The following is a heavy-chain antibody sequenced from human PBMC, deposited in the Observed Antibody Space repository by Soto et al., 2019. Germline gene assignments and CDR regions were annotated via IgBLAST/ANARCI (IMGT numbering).Heavy chain of an antibody. Sequence: GGSLRLSCAASGFTFSDYAMYWVRQAPGKGLEWVAGISYDGKNKFYADSVKGRFTISRDNSKNTLYLQMNSLRDDDTAVYYCAKVVTDSSGYNFDYWGQGMLVTVSS. CDR2: ISYDGKNK. J-gene: IGHJ4*02. D-gene: IGHD3-22*01. CDR1: GFTFSDYA. CDR3: AKVVTDSSGYNFDY. V-gene: IGHV3-30*04.